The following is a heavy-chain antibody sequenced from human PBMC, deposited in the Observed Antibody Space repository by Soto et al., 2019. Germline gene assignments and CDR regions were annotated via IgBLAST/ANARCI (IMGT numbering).Heavy chain of an antibody. D-gene: IGHD1-26*01. V-gene: IGHV3-48*01. CDR3: AGAATCGLDV. CDR2: ISRSSTGI. J-gene: IGHJ6*02. CDR1: GFTFSLYS. Sequence: EVQLVESGGGLVQPGGSLRLSCAASGFTFSLYSMSWVRQAPGKGLEWVSYISRSSTGIHYADSVKGRFTISRDDATNSMHLTMNSLRGGDTAVYYWAGAATCGLDVWGQGTTVSISS.